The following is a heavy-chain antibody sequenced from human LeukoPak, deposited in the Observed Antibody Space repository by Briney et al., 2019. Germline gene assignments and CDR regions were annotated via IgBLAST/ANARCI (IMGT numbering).Heavy chain of an antibody. CDR2: IYYSGST. Sequence: PSETLSLTCTVSGGSISSYYWSWIRQPPGKGLEWIGYIYYSGSTNYNPSLKSRVTISVDTSKNQFSLKLSSVTAADTAVYYCARGARYLRQWLGPYYFDYWGQGTLVTVSS. D-gene: IGHD6-19*01. CDR3: ARGARYLRQWLGPYYFDY. J-gene: IGHJ4*02. V-gene: IGHV4-59*12. CDR1: GGSISSYY.